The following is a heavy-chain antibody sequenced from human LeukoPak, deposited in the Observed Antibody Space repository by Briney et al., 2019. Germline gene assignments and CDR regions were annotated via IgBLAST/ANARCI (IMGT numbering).Heavy chain of an antibody. J-gene: IGHJ4*02. CDR1: GGSISSSSHY. CDR2: IYYSGST. V-gene: IGHV4-39*01. CDR3: ARRGASSSEEY. D-gene: IGHD6-6*01. Sequence: SETLSLTCTVSGGSISSSSHYWGWIRQPPGKGLEWIGSIYYSGSTYYNPSLESRVTISVDTSKNQFSLKVSSVTAADTAVYYCARRGASSSEEYWGQGALVIVSS.